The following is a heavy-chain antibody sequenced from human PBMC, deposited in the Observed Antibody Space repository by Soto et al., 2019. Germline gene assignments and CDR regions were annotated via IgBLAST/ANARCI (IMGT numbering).Heavy chain of an antibody. J-gene: IGHJ6*03. V-gene: IGHV3-23*01. CDR3: AKDLDDLGYCSGGSCYSDYYYYMDV. D-gene: IGHD2-15*01. CDR2: ISGSGGST. CDR1: GCTFSSYA. Sequence: PGGSLRLSCAASGCTFSSYALSWVRQAPGKGLEWVSAISGSGGSTYYADSVKGRFTISRDNSKNTLYLQMNSLRAEDTAVYYCAKDLDDLGYCSGGSCYSDYYYYMDVWGKGTTVTVSS.